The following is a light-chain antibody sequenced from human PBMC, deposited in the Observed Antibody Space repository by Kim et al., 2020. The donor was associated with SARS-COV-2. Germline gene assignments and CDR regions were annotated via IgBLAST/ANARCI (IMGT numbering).Light chain of an antibody. CDR1: SGLIGRHF. V-gene: IGLV6-57*03. Sequence: GETVTISCTRSSGLIGRHFVQRYHQRPGSAPTTVIYEHTQRPSGVPDRFSGSVDSSSNSASLTISGLKTEDEADYYCQSYDYDTVVFGGGTQLTVL. J-gene: IGLJ2*01. CDR3: QSYDYDTVV. CDR2: EHT.